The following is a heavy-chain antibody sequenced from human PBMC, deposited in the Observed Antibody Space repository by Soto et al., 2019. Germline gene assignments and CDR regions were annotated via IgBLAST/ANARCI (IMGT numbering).Heavy chain of an antibody. CDR1: GYTFSNYG. Sequence: ASVKVSCKTSGYTFSNYGITWVRQAPGQPLEWLGWISLYSDGTNYAQKFQGRVSMTTDTSTTTACMELRSLRSDDTAVYYCARVVPGAEAWFGTWGQGTLVTVSS. CDR2: ISLYSDGT. D-gene: IGHD2-2*01. V-gene: IGHV1-18*01. CDR3: ARVVPGAEAWFGT. J-gene: IGHJ5*02.